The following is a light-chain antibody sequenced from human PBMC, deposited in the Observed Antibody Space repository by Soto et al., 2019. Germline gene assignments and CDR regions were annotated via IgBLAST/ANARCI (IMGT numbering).Light chain of an antibody. CDR2: SAS. V-gene: IGKV1-12*01. Sequence: DIQMTQSPSSVSASIVDRVTITGRPSQVINTWLAWYQQKPGKAPKLLIYSASTLYSGFPSSFSGSGSGTDCTLTLSGLQPEDFATYFCQQANSPPLAFGVGTKVEIE. CDR1: QVINTW. CDR3: QQANSPPLA. J-gene: IGKJ4*01.